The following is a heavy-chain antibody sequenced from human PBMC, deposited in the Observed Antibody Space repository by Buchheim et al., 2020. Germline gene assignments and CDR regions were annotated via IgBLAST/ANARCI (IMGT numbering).Heavy chain of an antibody. CDR1: GFSFSGYA. Sequence: EVQLVDSGGGLVQPGESLRLSCAASGFSFSGYAMSWVRQAPGKGLEWVSSISGSGATTFNADSVKGRFTISRDNSKNMLYLQMNSLSAEDTAVYFCAKGSRGYTNYYFDYWGQGTL. J-gene: IGHJ4*02. CDR2: ISGSGATT. CDR3: AKGSRGYTNYYFDY. D-gene: IGHD4-11*01. V-gene: IGHV3-23*04.